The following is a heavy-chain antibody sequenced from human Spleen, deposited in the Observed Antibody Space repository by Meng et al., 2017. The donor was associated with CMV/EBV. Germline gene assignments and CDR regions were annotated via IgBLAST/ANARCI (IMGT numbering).Heavy chain of an antibody. V-gene: IGHV3-23*01. J-gene: IGHJ5*02. CDR1: GFTFSSYA. CDR2: ISGSGGST. Sequence: GESLKISCAASGFTFSSYAMSWVRQAPGKGLEWVSGISGSGGSTYYADSVKGRFTISRDNSKNTLYLQMNSLRAEDTAVYYCAKEGSFDSFDPWGQGTLVTVSS. D-gene: IGHD3-3*01. CDR3: AKEGSFDSFDP.